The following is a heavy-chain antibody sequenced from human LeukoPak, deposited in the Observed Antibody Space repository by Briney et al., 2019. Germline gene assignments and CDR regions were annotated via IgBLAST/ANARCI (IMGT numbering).Heavy chain of an antibody. CDR1: GGSISSYY. CDR2: IYTSGST. V-gene: IGHV4-4*07. J-gene: IGHJ5*02. CDR3: ARGGYSYGSRWFDP. Sequence: SETLSLTCTVSGGSISSYYWSWIRQPAGKGLECIGRIYTSGSTNYNPSLKSRVTMSVDTSKNQFSLKLSSVTAADTAVYDCARGGYSYGSRWFDPWCQGTLVTVSS. D-gene: IGHD5-18*01.